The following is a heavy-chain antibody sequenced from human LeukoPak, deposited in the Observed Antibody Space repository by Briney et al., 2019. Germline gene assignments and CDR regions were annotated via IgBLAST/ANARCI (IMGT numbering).Heavy chain of an antibody. J-gene: IGHJ4*02. Sequence: PGGSLRLSCAASGFTFSSYSMNWVRQAPGNALEWVAYIRKDGGETYYVDSVKGRFTISRDNAKNSLYLRMNSLRAEDTAVYYCARHTSGQPFDYWGQGTLVTVSS. CDR3: ARHTSGQPFDY. CDR1: GFTFSSYS. CDR2: IRKDGGET. V-gene: IGHV3-7*03. D-gene: IGHD6-19*01.